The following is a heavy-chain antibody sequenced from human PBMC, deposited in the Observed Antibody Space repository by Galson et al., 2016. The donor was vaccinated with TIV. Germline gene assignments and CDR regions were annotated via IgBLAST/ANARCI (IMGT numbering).Heavy chain of an antibody. CDR1: GYPFSAYY. D-gene: IGHD5-18*01. J-gene: IGHJ6*02. CDR3: ARGFNYGFDFYYGMDV. Sequence: SVKVSCKASGYPFSAYYIHWVRQAPGQGLEWMGWINPYGDDTNYEQRFQGRVSMTSDTSINTAYMELSSLRSDDPAIFFCARGFNYGFDFYYGMDVWGQGTTVTVSS. CDR2: INPYGDDT. V-gene: IGHV1-2*02.